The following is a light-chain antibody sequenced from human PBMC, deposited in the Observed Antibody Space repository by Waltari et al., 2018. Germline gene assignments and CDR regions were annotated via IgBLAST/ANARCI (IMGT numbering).Light chain of an antibody. V-gene: IGKV3-11*01. CDR3: QQRSNWPLT. CDR2: TAS. CDR1: QSVYTY. Sequence: EIVLTQSPATLSLSPGERATLSCRASQSVYTYLAWYQQKPGQAPRLLIYTASNRASGVPARFSGSGSGTDFTPTITSLEPEDFAVYYCQQRSNWPLTFGGGTKVEIK. J-gene: IGKJ4*01.